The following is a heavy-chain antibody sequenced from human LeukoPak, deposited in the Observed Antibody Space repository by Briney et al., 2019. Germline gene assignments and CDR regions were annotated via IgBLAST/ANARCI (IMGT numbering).Heavy chain of an antibody. CDR3: ARVGEVVTAIDY. Sequence: PSETLSLTCTVSGGSISSSSYYWGWIRQPPGKGLEWIGSIYYSGSTYYNPSLKSRVTISVDTSKNQFSLKLSSVTAADTAVYYCARVGEVVTAIDYWGQGTLVTVSS. J-gene: IGHJ4*02. CDR2: IYYSGST. D-gene: IGHD2-21*02. V-gene: IGHV4-39*01. CDR1: GGSISSSSYY.